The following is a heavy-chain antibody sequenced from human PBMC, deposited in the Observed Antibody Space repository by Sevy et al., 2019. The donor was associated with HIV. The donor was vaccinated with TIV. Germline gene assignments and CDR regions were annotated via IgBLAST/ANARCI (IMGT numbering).Heavy chain of an antibody. Sequence: GGSLRLSCVASGLTFSNYWMSWVRQAPGKGLEWVANIKQDGSEKYYVDSVKGRFTTSRDNAKNSLYLHMNSLRAEDTAVYYCATQGGLRPNDAFAVWGQGTMVTVSS. J-gene: IGHJ3*01. CDR2: IKQDGSEK. CDR1: GLTFSNYW. D-gene: IGHD3-16*01. V-gene: IGHV3-7*03. CDR3: ATQGGLRPNDAFAV.